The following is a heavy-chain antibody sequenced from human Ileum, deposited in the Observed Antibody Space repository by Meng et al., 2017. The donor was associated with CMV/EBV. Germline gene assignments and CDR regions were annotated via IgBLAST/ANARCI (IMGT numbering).Heavy chain of an antibody. CDR2: INHSGST. CDR1: GSFSGYY. CDR3: ARGAYSSSSSYYYGMDV. V-gene: IGHV4-34*01. Sequence: GSFSGYYWSWLRQPPGKGLEWIGEINHSGSTNYNPSLKSRVTISVDTSKNQFSLKLSSVTAADTAVYYCARGAYSSSSSYYYGMDVWGQGTTVTVSS. D-gene: IGHD6-6*01. J-gene: IGHJ6*02.